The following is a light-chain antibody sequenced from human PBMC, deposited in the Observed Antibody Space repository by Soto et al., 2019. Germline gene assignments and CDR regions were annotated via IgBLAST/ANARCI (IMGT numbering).Light chain of an antibody. V-gene: IGKV1-16*02. CDR1: QDIRNY. CDR2: AAS. J-gene: IGKJ4*01. Sequence: DIQMTQSPSSLSASVGDKITITCRASQDIRNYLAWFQQQPGKAPKSLIYAASTLQSGVPSQFSGSGSGTDFTLTISSLQTEDFATYYCQQYNSYPLTFGGGTKVEIK. CDR3: QQYNSYPLT.